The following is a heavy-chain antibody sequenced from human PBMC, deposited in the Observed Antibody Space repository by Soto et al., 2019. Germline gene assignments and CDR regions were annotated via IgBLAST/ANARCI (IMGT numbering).Heavy chain of an antibody. J-gene: IGHJ4*02. CDR3: ARGRRRIGYS. D-gene: IGHD3-16*01. CDR2: IFYSGTT. CDR1: GGSISSDDYF. V-gene: IGHV4-30-4*01. Sequence: SETLSLTCTVSGGSISSDDYFWSWIRQPPGKGLEWIGYIFYSGTTYYNPSLKSRVTISVDTSKNQFSLRLTSVTAADTAVYYCARGRRRIGYSWGQGILVTVSS.